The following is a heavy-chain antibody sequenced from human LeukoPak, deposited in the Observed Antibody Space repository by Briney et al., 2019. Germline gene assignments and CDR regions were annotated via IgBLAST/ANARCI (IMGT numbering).Heavy chain of an antibody. D-gene: IGHD6-19*01. CDR1: GYTLTELS. CDR3: ATSIAVAPYWYFDL. CDR2: FDPEDGET. Sequence: ASVKVSCKVSGYTLTELSMHWVRRATGEGVVWLGGFDPEDGETIYEQKFQGRVTMTEDTSTDTAYMELSSLRSEDTAVYYCATSIAVAPYWYFDLWGRGTLVTVSS. J-gene: IGHJ2*01. V-gene: IGHV1-24*01.